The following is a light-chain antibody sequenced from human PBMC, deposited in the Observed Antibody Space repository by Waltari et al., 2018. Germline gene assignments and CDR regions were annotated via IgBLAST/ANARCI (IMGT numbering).Light chain of an antibody. J-gene: IGKJ2*01. CDR1: QSLLHTNNKNY. V-gene: IGKV4-1*01. Sequence: DIVVTQSPDSLAVSLGERATIHCNSSQSLLHTNNKNYLAWYQLRPGQPPKLLIYWASTRESGVPGRFSGSGSGTDFTLTISGLQAEDVAVYYCQQYYSTPNTFGQGTKLEIK. CDR3: QQYYSTPNT. CDR2: WAS.